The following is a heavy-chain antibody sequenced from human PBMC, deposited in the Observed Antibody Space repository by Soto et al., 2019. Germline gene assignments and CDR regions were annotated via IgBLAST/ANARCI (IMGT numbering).Heavy chain of an antibody. CDR2: INPGGVST. Sequence: QVQLVQSGAEVKKPGASVEVSCKASGYTFTTYYIHWVRHAPGQGLEWMGVINPGGVSTKYAQKFHDRVTMTSDSSTSTVYMDLSSLRSEDTAVYFCARGGNGDNVGYWYFDLWGRGPLVTVSP. CDR1: GYTFTTYY. D-gene: IGHD4-17*01. J-gene: IGHJ2*01. CDR3: ARGGNGDNVGYWYFDL. V-gene: IGHV1-46*01.